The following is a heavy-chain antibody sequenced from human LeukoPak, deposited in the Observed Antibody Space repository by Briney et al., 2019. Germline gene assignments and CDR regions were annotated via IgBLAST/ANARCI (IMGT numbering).Heavy chain of an antibody. CDR3: ARVEGTAYDSSGYFLGSAFDI. D-gene: IGHD3-22*01. CDR2: IYHSGST. CDR1: GGSISSGDYY. J-gene: IGHJ3*02. Sequence: PSETLSLTCAVSGGSISSGDYYWSWIRQPPGKGLEWIGYIYHSGSTYYNPSLKSQVTISVDTSKNQFSLKLSSVTAADTAVYYCARVEGTAYDSSGYFLGSAFDIWGQGTMVTVSS. V-gene: IGHV4-30-4*01.